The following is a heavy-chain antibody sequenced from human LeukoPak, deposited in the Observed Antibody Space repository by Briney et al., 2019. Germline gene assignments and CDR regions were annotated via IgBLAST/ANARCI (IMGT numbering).Heavy chain of an antibody. D-gene: IGHD6-13*01. V-gene: IGHV3-23*01. J-gene: IGHJ4*02. CDR3: AKSMVAAAGTRYYFDY. CDR1: GFTFSSYA. CDR2: ISGSGGST. Sequence: PGGSLRLSCAASGFTFSSYAMSWVRQAPGKGLEWVSAISGSGGSTYYADSVKGRFTISRDNSKNTLYLQMNSLRAEDTAVYYCAKSMVAAAGTRYYFDYWGQGTLVTVSS.